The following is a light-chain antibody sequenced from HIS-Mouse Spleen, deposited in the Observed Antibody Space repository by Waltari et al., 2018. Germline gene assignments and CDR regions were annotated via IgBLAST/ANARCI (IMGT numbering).Light chain of an antibody. V-gene: IGLV3-21*03. J-gene: IGLJ2*01. Sequence: SYVLTQPPSVSVAPGKPARLTCGGNNIGSKRVRWYQQKPGQAPVLVVYADSDRPSGIPERFSGSNSGSTATLTISRVEAGDEADYYCQVWDSSSDHVVFGGGTKLTVL. CDR1: NIGSKR. CDR3: QVWDSSSDHVV. CDR2: ADS.